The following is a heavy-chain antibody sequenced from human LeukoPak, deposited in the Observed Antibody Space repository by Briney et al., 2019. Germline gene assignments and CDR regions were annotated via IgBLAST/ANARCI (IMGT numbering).Heavy chain of an antibody. CDR2: IYTSGST. Sequence: SETLSLTCAVSGYSIIGPYYWGWIRQPPGKGLEWIGRIYTSGSTNYNPSLKSRVTMSVDTSKNQSSLKLSSVTAADTAVYYCASSPGGFWSGYGGSTYYMDVWGKGTTVTVSS. CDR3: ASSPGGFWSGYGGSTYYMDV. V-gene: IGHV4-38-2*01. CDR1: GYSIIGPYY. D-gene: IGHD3-3*01. J-gene: IGHJ6*03.